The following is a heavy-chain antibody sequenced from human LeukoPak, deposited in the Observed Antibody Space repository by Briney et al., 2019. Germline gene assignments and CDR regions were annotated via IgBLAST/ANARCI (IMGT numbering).Heavy chain of an antibody. D-gene: IGHD3-16*02. Sequence: PGGSLRLSCAASGFTFSSYAMSWVRQAPGKGLEWVSAISGSGGSTYYADSVKGRFTISRDNSKNTLYLQMNSLRAEDTAVYYCAKDIMITFGGVIAYSSFDYWGQGTLVTVSS. CDR3: AKDIMITFGGVIAYSSFDY. V-gene: IGHV3-23*01. CDR2: ISGSGGST. CDR1: GFTFSSYA. J-gene: IGHJ4*02.